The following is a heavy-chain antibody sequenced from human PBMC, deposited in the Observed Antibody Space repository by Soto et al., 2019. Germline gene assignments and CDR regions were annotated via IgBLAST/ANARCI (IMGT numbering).Heavy chain of an antibody. V-gene: IGHV3-23*01. J-gene: IGHJ4*02. Sequence: EVQLLESGGGLVQPGGSLRLSCAASGFTFSNYDMSWVRQAPGKGLEWVSNISGGGGRIYYADSVKGRFTISRDNSKNTLYMQMNSLRAEDTAVYYCAKRPASLVCFDYWGQGTLVTVSS. CDR1: GFTFSNYD. CDR2: ISGGGGRI. D-gene: IGHD2-2*01. CDR3: AKRPASLVCFDY.